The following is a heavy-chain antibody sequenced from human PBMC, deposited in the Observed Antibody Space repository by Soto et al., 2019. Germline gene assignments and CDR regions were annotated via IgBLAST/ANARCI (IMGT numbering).Heavy chain of an antibody. CDR3: ARGLDCSGGSCYNYFDY. J-gene: IGHJ4*02. D-gene: IGHD2-15*01. V-gene: IGHV4-30-4*01. CDR2: IYYSGST. Sequence: QVQLQESGPGLVKPSQTLSLTCTVSGGSISSGDYYWSWIRQPPGKGLEWLGYIYYSGSTYYNPSLKSRVTISVDTSKNQFSLKLSSVTAADTAVYYCARGLDCSGGSCYNYFDYWGQGTLVTVSS. CDR1: GGSISSGDYY.